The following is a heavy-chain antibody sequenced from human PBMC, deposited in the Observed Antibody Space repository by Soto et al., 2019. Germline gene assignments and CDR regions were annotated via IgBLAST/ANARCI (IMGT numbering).Heavy chain of an antibody. D-gene: IGHD4-17*01. V-gene: IGHV3-33*01. J-gene: IGHJ6*02. CDR1: GFTFSSYA. CDR2: IWYDGSNK. CDR3: AREGPSGDYDFPDYYYYGMDV. Sequence: GGSLRLSCAASGFTFSSYAMHWVRQAPGKGLEWVAVIWYDGSNKYYADSVKGRFTISRDNSKNTLYLQMNSLRAEDTAVYYCAREGPSGDYDFPDYYYYGMDVWGQGTTVTVS.